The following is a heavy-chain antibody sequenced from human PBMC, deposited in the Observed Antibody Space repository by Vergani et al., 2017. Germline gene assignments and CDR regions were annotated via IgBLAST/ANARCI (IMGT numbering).Heavy chain of an antibody. D-gene: IGHD1-1*01. J-gene: IGHJ1*01. CDR2: IYTSGST. CDR1: GGSISSGSYY. V-gene: IGHV4-61*02. CDR3: ARVGSLEPGGGYFQH. Sequence: QVQLQESGPGLVKPSQTLSLTCTVSGGSISSGSYYWSWIRQPAGKGLEWIGRIYTSGSTSYNPSLKSRVTMSVDTSKNQFSLKLSSVTAADTAVYYCARVGSLEPGGGYFQHWGQGTLVTVSS.